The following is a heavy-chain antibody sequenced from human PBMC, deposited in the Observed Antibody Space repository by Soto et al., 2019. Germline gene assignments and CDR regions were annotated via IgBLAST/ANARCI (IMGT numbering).Heavy chain of an antibody. V-gene: IGHV4-39*01. CDR1: GDSLSSSGYF. CDR3: VRLIGNSWLDT. CDR2: MYYSRST. Sequence: PAETLSLTCTVSGDSLSSSGYFWAWIRQPPGKGLEWIGSMYYSRSTYYNPSLKSRVTISVDTSNNQVSLQLNSVTPDDTAVYYCVRLIGNSWLDTWGQGTLVTVSS. J-gene: IGHJ5*02.